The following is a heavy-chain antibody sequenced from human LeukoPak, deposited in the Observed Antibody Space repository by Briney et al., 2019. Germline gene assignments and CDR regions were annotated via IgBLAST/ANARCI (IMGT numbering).Heavy chain of an antibody. Sequence: SQTLSLTCAISGDSVSSNSAAWNWIRQSPSRGLEWLGRTYYRSKWYNDYAVSVKSRITINPDTSKNQFSLKLSSVTAADTAVYYCARQGPKYSSSSSRAFDIWGQGTMVTVSS. CDR3: ARQGPKYSSSSSRAFDI. CDR2: TYYRSKWYN. J-gene: IGHJ3*02. D-gene: IGHD6-6*01. V-gene: IGHV6-1*01. CDR1: GDSVSSNSAA.